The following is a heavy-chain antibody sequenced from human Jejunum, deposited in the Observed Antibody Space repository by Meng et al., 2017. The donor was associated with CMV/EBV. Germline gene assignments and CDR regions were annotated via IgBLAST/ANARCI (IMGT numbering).Heavy chain of an antibody. Sequence: SGYSFTTYARTWVRQAHGQGLEWMGWINTDTRNPTYAQGFRGRFVFSLDTSVSTAYLQINSLEAADTAVYYCARPSGFCSGGHCYPDYWGQGTLVTVSS. CDR2: INTDTRNP. CDR3: ARPSGFCSGGHCYPDY. CDR1: GYSFTTYA. V-gene: IGHV7-4-1*02. D-gene: IGHD2-15*01. J-gene: IGHJ4*02.